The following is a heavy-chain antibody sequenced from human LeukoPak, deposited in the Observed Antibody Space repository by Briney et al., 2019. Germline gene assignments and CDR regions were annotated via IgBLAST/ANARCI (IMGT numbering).Heavy chain of an antibody. J-gene: IGHJ4*02. CDR2: IYYSGST. CDR3: ARAPYYYGSGSQKFDY. Sequence: PSETLSLTCTVSGGSISSGGYYWGWIRQHPGKGLEWIGYIYYSGSTYYNPSLKSRVTISVDTSKNQFSLKLSSVTAADTAVYYCARAPYYYGSGSQKFDYWGQGTLVTVSS. CDR1: GGSISSGGYY. D-gene: IGHD3-10*01. V-gene: IGHV4-31*03.